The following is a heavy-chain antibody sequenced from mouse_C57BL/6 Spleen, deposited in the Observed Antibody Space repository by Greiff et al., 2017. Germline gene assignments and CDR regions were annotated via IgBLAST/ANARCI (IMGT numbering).Heavy chain of an antibody. Sequence: QVQLQQSGAELVRPGTSVKVSCKASGYAFTNYLIEWVKQRPGQGLEWIGVINPGSGGTNYNEKFKGKATLTADKSSSTAYMQLSSLTSEDSAVYFCARELITTVVATNRYAMDYWGQGTSVTVSS. D-gene: IGHD1-1*01. CDR1: GYAFTNYL. J-gene: IGHJ4*01. CDR2: INPGSGGT. V-gene: IGHV1-54*01. CDR3: ARELITTVVATNRYAMDY.